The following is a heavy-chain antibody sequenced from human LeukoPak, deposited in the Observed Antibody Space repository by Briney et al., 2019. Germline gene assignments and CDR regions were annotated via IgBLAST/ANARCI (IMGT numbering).Heavy chain of an antibody. CDR2: ISGSGSST. CDR1: GFTFSRYP. V-gene: IGHV3-23*01. CDR3: AKRYIGNYYFDL. Sequence: PGGSLRLSCAASGFTFSRYPMSWGRQAPRNGLEGVSAISGSGSSTYTHYADSAKGRFTISRDNFKNTLYLQMDSLRGEDTAVYYCAKRYIGNYYFDLWGQGTLVTVSS. J-gene: IGHJ4*02. D-gene: IGHD3-16*02.